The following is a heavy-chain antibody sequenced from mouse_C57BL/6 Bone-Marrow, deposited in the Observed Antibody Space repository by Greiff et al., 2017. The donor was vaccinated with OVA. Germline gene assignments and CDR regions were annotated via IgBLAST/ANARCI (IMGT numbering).Heavy chain of an antibody. CDR2: ISSGSSTI. D-gene: IGHD2-3*01. CDR1: GFTFSDYG. V-gene: IGHV5-17*01. CDR3: ARGDGYLFDY. Sequence: EVMLVESGGGLVKPGGSLKLSCAASGFTFSDYGMHWVRQAPEKGLEWVAYISSGSSTIYYADTVKGRFTISRDNAKNTLFLLMTSLRSEDTAMYYCARGDGYLFDYWGQGTTLTVSS. J-gene: IGHJ2*01.